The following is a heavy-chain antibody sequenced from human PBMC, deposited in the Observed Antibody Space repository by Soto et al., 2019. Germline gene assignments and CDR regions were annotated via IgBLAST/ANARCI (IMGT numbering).Heavy chain of an antibody. D-gene: IGHD3-16*01. CDR3: ARVPSPFDYYYAMDV. Sequence: TSETLSLTCAVYGGSFSGYYWSWIRQPPGKGLEWIGYIFSSGTTYYNPSLKSRLTMSLDAAQNQFSLKLNSLTDADTAVYFCARVPSPFDYYYAMDVWGQGTTVTVSS. V-gene: IGHV4-34*10. CDR2: IFSSGTT. J-gene: IGHJ6*02. CDR1: GGSFSGYY.